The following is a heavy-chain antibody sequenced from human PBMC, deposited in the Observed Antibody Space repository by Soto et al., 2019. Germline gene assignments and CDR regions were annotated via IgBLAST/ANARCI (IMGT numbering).Heavy chain of an antibody. Sequence: SVKVSCKASGGTFSSYAISWVRQAPGQGLEWMGGIIPIFGTANYAQKFQGRVTITADESTSTAYMELSSLRSEDTAVYYCARALLHLGELSLSYFDYWGQGTLVTVSS. V-gene: IGHV1-69*13. CDR2: IIPIFGTA. D-gene: IGHD3-16*02. CDR1: GGTFSSYA. J-gene: IGHJ4*02. CDR3: ARALLHLGELSLSYFDY.